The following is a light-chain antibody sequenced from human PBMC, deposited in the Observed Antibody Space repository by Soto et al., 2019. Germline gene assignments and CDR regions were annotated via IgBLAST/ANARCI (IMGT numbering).Light chain of an antibody. CDR3: QSYDSSATGSVV. CDR1: SSNIGAGYD. J-gene: IGLJ2*01. CDR2: GNT. Sequence: QSVLTQPPSVSGAPGQRVTISCTGTSSNIGAGYDVHWYQQLPGTAPKLLVHGNTNRPSGVPDRFSGSTSGTSASLAITGLQAEDEADDYCQSYDSSATGSVVFGGGTQLTVL. V-gene: IGLV1-40*01.